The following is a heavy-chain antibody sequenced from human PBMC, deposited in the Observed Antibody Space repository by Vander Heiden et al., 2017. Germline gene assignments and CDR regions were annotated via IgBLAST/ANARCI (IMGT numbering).Heavy chain of an antibody. J-gene: IGHJ4*02. CDR1: GGPISTSSYY. Sequence: QLQLQESGPGLVKPSETLSLTCTVSGGPISTSSYYWGWIRQPPGKGLEWIGSIYYSGSTYYNPSLKSRVTISVDTSKNQFSLKLSSVTAADTAVYYCARSLYSSITGTTWYYWGQGTLVTVSS. V-gene: IGHV4-39*01. CDR2: IYYSGST. D-gene: IGHD1-7*01. CDR3: ARSLYSSITGTTWYY.